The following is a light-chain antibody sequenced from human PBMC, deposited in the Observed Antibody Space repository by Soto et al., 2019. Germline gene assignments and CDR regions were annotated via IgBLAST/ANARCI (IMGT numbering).Light chain of an antibody. CDR1: SSDVGGYSY. Sequence: QSALTQPASVSGSPGQSITISCTGTSSDVGGYSYVSWYQQHPGKAPKLMIYEVSNRPSGVSNRFSGSKSGNTASLTISGLPAEDEADYYCSSYTSSSTLVFGGGTKVTVL. CDR2: EVS. J-gene: IGLJ2*01. CDR3: SSYTSSSTLV. V-gene: IGLV2-14*01.